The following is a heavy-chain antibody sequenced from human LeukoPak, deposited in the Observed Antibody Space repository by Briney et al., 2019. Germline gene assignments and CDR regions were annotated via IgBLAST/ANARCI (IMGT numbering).Heavy chain of an antibody. CDR3: AKDPLVNSQEYFDY. Sequence: GVSLRLSCAASGFTFSSYAMSWVRQAPGKRLEWVSAISCSGGSTYYADSVKGRFTISRDNSKNTLYLQMNSLRAEDTAIHYCAKDPLVNSQEYFDYWGQGTLVTVSS. CDR1: GFTFSSYA. D-gene: IGHD2/OR15-2a*01. J-gene: IGHJ4*02. CDR2: ISCSGGST. V-gene: IGHV3-23*01.